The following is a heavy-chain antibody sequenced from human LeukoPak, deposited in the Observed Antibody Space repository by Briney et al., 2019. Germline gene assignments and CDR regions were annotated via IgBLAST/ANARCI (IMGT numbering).Heavy chain of an antibody. CDR3: ASRGGYKDV. D-gene: IGHD4-23*01. V-gene: IGHV3-48*03. Sequence: GGSLRLSCAAYGFTLSSYELNWVPPAPGKGLVWVSYISSSGTTIYYAVSVKGRFTISRDNAKNSLNLQMNGLRAKYTAAKYCASRGGYKDVWGKGTAVTVSS. J-gene: IGHJ6*03. CDR2: ISSSGTTI. CDR1: GFTLSSYE.